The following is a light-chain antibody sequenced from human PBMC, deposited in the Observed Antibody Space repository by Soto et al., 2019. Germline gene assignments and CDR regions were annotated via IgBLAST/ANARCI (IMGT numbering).Light chain of an antibody. V-gene: IGKV3-15*01. J-gene: IGKJ4*01. CDR3: QQYNNWPLT. CDR2: GAS. Sequence: EIVLTQSPGTLSVSPVERATLSCMASLSVSSNLAWYQQKPGQAPRLLIYGASTRATGIPARFSGSGSETEFTLTISSLQSGDFAVYYCQQYNNWPLTFGGGTKVDIK. CDR1: LSVSSN.